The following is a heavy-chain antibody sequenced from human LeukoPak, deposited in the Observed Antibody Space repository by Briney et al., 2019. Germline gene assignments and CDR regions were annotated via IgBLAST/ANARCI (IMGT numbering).Heavy chain of an antibody. J-gene: IGHJ4*02. CDR3: ARSSYGSGSYPGDY. CDR1: GFTVCNNH. V-gene: IGHV3-53*01. CDR2: IYSGGST. Sequence: PGGSLRLSCLASGFTVCNNHMSWVRQAPGKGLEWVSVIYSGGSTYYADSVKGRFTISRDNSKNTLYLQMNSLRAEDTAVYYCARSSYGSGSYPGDYWGQGTLVTVSS. D-gene: IGHD3-10*01.